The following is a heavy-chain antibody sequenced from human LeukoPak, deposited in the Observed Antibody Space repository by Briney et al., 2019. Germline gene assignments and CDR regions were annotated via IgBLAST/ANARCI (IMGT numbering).Heavy chain of an antibody. CDR2: ISVDNGNR. J-gene: IGHJ4*02. CDR3: AHRKGRDNGAIDY. Sequence: ASVKVSCKASGYTSNSYGISWVRQAPGHGLEWMGWISVDNGNRNYAQKFQGRVTMTTDTSTSTVYMELRSLKSDDTAVYFCAHRKGRDNGAIDYWGQGTLVTVSS. V-gene: IGHV1-18*01. D-gene: IGHD2-8*01. CDR1: GYTSNSYG.